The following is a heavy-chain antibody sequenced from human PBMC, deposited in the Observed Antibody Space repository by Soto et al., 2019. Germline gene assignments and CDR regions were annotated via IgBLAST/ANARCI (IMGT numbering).Heavy chain of an antibody. CDR2: FDPEDGET. V-gene: IGHV1-24*01. Sequence: QVQLVQSGAEVKKPGASVKVSCKVSGYTLTELSMHWVRQAPGKGLEWMGGFDPEDGETIYAQKFQGRVTMTEDTSTDTADMELSSLRSEDTAVYYCATGSLAAADPFGWFDPWGQGTLVTVSS. CDR1: GYTLTELS. D-gene: IGHD6-13*01. J-gene: IGHJ5*02. CDR3: ATGSLAAADPFGWFDP.